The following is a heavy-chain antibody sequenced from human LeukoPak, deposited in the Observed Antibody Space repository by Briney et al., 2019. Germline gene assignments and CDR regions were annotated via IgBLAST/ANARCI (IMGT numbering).Heavy chain of an antibody. CDR3: ASTVTTPHWYFDL. V-gene: IGHV4-59*01. Sequence: SSETLSLTCTVSGGSISSYYWSWIRQPPGKGLEWIGYIYYSGSTNYNPSLKSRVTISVDTSKNQFSLKLSSVTAADTAVYYCASTVTTPHWYFDLWGRGTLVTVSS. J-gene: IGHJ2*01. CDR2: IYYSGST. CDR1: GGSISSYY. D-gene: IGHD4-17*01.